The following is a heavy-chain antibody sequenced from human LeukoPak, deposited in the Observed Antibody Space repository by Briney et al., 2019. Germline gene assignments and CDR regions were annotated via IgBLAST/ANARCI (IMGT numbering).Heavy chain of an antibody. J-gene: IGHJ6*03. D-gene: IGHD6-19*01. CDR3: ARDGYGSGSDYYYYYMDV. V-gene: IGHV3-30*02. Sequence: PGGSLRLSCAASEFTFSSYGMHWVRQAPGKGLEWVTFIRYDGSTQYYINSVKGRFTISRDNSKNTLYLQMNSLRVEDTAVYYCARDGYGSGSDYYYYYMDVWGEGTTVTVSS. CDR2: IRYDGSTQ. CDR1: EFTFSSYG.